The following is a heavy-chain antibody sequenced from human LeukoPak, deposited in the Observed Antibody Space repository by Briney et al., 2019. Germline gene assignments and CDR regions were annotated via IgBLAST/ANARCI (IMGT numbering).Heavy chain of an antibody. CDR3: ARDPEYYDSSGYGDY. Sequence: AGESLRLSCAASGFTFSSYSMNWVRQAPGKGLEWVSSISSSSSYIYYADSVKGRFTISRDNAKNSLYLQMNSLRAEDTAVYYCARDPEYYDSSGYGDYWGQGTLVTVSS. CDR1: GFTFSSYS. D-gene: IGHD3-22*01. CDR2: ISSSSSYI. V-gene: IGHV3-21*01. J-gene: IGHJ4*02.